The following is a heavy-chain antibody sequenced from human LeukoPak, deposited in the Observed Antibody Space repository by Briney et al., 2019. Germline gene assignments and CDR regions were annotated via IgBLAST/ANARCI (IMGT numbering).Heavy chain of an antibody. CDR1: GLTFSGYG. V-gene: IGHV3-30*02. Sequence: GGSLRLSCAASGLTFSGYGMHWVRQAPGKGLEWVTFIRYDESNKYYADSVKGRFTISRDNSKNTLYLQMNSLRAEDTAIYYCAKSFSSGYLEYWGQGTLVTVSS. CDR3: AKSFSSGYLEY. D-gene: IGHD3-22*01. CDR2: IRYDESNK. J-gene: IGHJ4*02.